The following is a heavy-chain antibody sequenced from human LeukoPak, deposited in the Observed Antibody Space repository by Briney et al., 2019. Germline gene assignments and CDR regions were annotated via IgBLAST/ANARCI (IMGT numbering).Heavy chain of an antibody. CDR2: INSRSNVI. Sequence: PGGSLRLSCAASGFTFSNCYMSWIRQAPGKGPEWVSFINSRSNVIHYADSVKGRFTISRDNAQNSLFLQMNNLRAEDTAVYYCARVRRVQYYYYYMDVWGKGTTVTVSS. CDR3: ARVRRVQYYYYYMDV. CDR1: GFTFSNCY. V-gene: IGHV3-11*01. D-gene: IGHD1-1*01. J-gene: IGHJ6*03.